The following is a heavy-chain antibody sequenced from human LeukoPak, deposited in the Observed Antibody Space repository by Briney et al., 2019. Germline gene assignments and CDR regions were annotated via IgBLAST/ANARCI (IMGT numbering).Heavy chain of an antibody. Sequence: SETLSLTCTVSGDSISSGGYYWSWIRQHPGKGLEWIGYIYYSGSTYYNPSLKSRVTISVDTSKNQFSLKLSSVTAADTAVYYCASSHYDSSGYYYSWNPFDYWGQGTLVTVSS. CDR2: IYYSGST. CDR1: GDSISSGGYY. V-gene: IGHV4-31*03. J-gene: IGHJ4*02. CDR3: ASSHYDSSGYYYSWNPFDY. D-gene: IGHD3-22*01.